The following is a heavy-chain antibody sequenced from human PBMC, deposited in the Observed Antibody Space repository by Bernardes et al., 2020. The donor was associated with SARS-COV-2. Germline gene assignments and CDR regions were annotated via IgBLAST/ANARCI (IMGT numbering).Heavy chain of an antibody. Sequence: SETLSLTCTVSGGYISRYYWSWIRQPPGKGLEWIGYVYYSGSTNYNPSLKSRVTISVEASKNQFSLRLNSVTAADTAVYYCARLPDWNAFDIWGQGTMVTVPS. CDR1: GGYISRYY. D-gene: IGHD1-1*01. CDR2: VYYSGST. V-gene: IGHV4-59*08. CDR3: ARLPDWNAFDI. J-gene: IGHJ3*02.